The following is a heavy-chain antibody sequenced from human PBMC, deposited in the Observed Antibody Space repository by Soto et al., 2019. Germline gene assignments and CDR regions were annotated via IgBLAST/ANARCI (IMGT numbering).Heavy chain of an antibody. CDR3: GRVRVAAAAGTGWFDP. CDR2: ISAYNGNT. V-gene: IGHV1-18*01. Sequence: ASVKVSCKASGYTFTSYGISWVRQAPGQGLEWMGWISAYNGNTNYAQKLQGRVTMTTDTSTSTAYMELRSLRSDDTAVYYCGRVRVAAAAGTGWFDPWGQGTLVTVSS. J-gene: IGHJ5*02. CDR1: GYTFTSYG. D-gene: IGHD6-13*01.